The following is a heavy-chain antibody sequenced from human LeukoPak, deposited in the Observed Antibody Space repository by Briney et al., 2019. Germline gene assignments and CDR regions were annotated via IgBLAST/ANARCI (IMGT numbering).Heavy chain of an antibody. D-gene: IGHD5-12*01. Sequence: GGSLRLSCAASGFTFSDYYMSWIRQAPGKGLEWVSYISSSGSTIYYADSVKGRFTISRDNAKNSLYLQMNSLRAEDTAVYYCARERRDGYNSRVYYFDYWGQGTLVTVSS. CDR1: GFTFSDYY. CDR3: ARERRDGYNSRVYYFDY. J-gene: IGHJ4*02. CDR2: ISSSGSTI. V-gene: IGHV3-11*01.